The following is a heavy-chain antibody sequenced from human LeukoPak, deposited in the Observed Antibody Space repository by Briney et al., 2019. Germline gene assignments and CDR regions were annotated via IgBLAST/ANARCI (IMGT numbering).Heavy chain of an antibody. Sequence: PGTSLTLSCAASGFTFSSYGMHWVRQAPGKGLEWVAVIWHDGSKKYYVDSVKGRFSISRDDSKRTLYLQMNSLRTEDTAIYYCAKGLGVGYCSGGGCYNNWLDPWGQGTLVTVSS. CDR2: IWHDGSKK. CDR1: GFTFSSYG. D-gene: IGHD2-15*01. V-gene: IGHV3-33*06. CDR3: AKGLGVGYCSGGGCYNNWLDP. J-gene: IGHJ5*02.